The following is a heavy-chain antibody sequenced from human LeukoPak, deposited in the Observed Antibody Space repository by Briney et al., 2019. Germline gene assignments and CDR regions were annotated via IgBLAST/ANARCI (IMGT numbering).Heavy chain of an antibody. J-gene: IGHJ4*02. D-gene: IGHD4/OR15-4a*01. CDR3: ARRTNYLAFDY. Sequence: GGSLRLSCAASGFTFSNSWMSWVRQTPEQGLEWVANMSPDGTEKYYVDSVKGRFTISRDNAKNSLYLQMNSLRAEDTAVYSCARRTNYLAFDYWGQGTLVTVSS. V-gene: IGHV3-7*01. CDR1: GFTFSNSW. CDR2: MSPDGTEK.